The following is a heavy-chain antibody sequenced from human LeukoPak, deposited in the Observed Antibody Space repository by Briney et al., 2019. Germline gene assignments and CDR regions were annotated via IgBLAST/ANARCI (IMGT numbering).Heavy chain of an antibody. CDR3: ARTQRGYSYGWYFDY. CDR2: ISWNSGSI. D-gene: IGHD5-18*01. CDR1: GFTFDDYA. J-gene: IGHJ4*02. Sequence: GRSLRLSCAASGFTFDDYAVHWVRQAPGKGLEWVSGISWNSGSIGYADSVKGRFTISRDNAKNSLYLQMNSLRAEDTALYYCARTQRGYSYGWYFDYWGQGTLVTVSS. V-gene: IGHV3-9*01.